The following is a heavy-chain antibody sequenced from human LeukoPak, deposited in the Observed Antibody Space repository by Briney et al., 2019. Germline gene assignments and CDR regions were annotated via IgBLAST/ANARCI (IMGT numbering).Heavy chain of an antibody. Sequence: ASVKVSCKASGYTFTGYYMHWVRQAPGQGLEWMGWINPNSGGTNYAQKFQGRVTMTRDTSISTAYMELSRLRSDHTAVYYCARDLSPRYDFWSGYYPRGYWGQGTLVTVSS. D-gene: IGHD3-3*01. CDR2: INPNSGGT. CDR3: ARDLSPRYDFWSGYYPRGY. J-gene: IGHJ4*02. CDR1: GYTFTGYY. V-gene: IGHV1-2*02.